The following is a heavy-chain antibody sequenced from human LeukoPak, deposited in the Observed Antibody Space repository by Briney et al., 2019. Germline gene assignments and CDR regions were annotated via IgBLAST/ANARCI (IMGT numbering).Heavy chain of an antibody. Sequence: GSLRLSCAASGFTFSSYAMSWVRQAPGKGLEWIGEINHSGSTNYNPSLKSRVTISVDTSKNQFSLKLSSVTAADTAVYYCASASITRYYFDYWGQGTLVTVSS. D-gene: IGHD4-11*01. CDR2: INHSGST. V-gene: IGHV4-34*08. J-gene: IGHJ4*02. CDR1: GFTFSSYA. CDR3: ASASITRYYFDY.